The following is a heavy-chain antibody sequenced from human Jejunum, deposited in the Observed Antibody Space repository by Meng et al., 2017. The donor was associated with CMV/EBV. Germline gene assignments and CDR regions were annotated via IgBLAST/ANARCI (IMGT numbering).Heavy chain of an antibody. CDR1: GHPFSNYA. V-gene: IGHV1-3*01. CDR3: ASERWGSGYLDL. CDR2: VNAGNGNT. Sequence: QVQLVQSGAEVKKPGASVQCSCKASGHPFSNYAMHWVRQAPGQRLEWMGLVNAGNGNTRYSQKFQGRVTISRDTSASTVYMELSSLTSEDMAVYYCASERWGSGYLDLWGRGSLVTVSS. D-gene: IGHD4-23*01. J-gene: IGHJ2*01.